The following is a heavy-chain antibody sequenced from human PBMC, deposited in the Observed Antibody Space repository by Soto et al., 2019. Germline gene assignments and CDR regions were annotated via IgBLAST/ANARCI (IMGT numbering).Heavy chain of an antibody. Sequence: QVQLQQWGAGLLKPSETLSLTCAVYGGSFSGYYWSWIRQSPGKGLEWIGEINHSGNTNYNPSLKSRVTISLDTSKNQCSLKLSSVTAADTAVYYCARGGIAARIFDYWGQGTLVTVSS. V-gene: IGHV4-34*02. D-gene: IGHD6-6*01. CDR1: GGSFSGYY. CDR2: INHSGNT. CDR3: ARGGIAARIFDY. J-gene: IGHJ4*02.